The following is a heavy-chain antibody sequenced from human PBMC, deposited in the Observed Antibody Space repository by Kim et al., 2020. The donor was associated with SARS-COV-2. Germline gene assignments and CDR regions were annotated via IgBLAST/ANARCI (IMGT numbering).Heavy chain of an antibody. D-gene: IGHD2-2*01. CDR2: INHSGST. CDR1: GGSFSGYY. J-gene: IGHJ6*03. V-gene: IGHV4-34*01. CDR3: ARLVLGSLRGKAGYYYMDV. Sequence: SETLSLTCAVYGGSFSGYYWSWIRQPPGKGLEWIGEINHSGSTNYNPSLKSRVTFSVDTSKNQFSLKLSSVTAADTAFYYCARLVLGSLRGKAGYYYMDVWGKGTTVTVSS.